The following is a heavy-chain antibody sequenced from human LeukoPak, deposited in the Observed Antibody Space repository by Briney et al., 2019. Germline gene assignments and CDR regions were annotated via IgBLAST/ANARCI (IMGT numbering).Heavy chain of an antibody. J-gene: IGHJ4*02. CDR3: ARSIEDVEVVFDY. D-gene: IGHD2-15*01. Sequence: SETLSLTCTVSGGSISSYYWSWIRQPPGKGLEWIGYINYSGSTNYNPSLKSRVTISVDTSKNQFSLKLSSVTAADTAVYYCARSIEDVEVVFDYWGQGTLVTVSS. V-gene: IGHV4-59*08. CDR2: INYSGST. CDR1: GGSISSYY.